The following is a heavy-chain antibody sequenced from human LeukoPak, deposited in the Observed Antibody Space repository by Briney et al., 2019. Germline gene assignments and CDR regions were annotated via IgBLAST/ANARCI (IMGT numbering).Heavy chain of an antibody. Sequence: GGSLRLSCAASGFTFDDYAMHWVRQAPGKGLEWVSGISWNSGSIGYADSVKGRFTISRDNAKNSLYLQMNSLRAEDTAVYYCARDQGGSSGYPYWGQGTLVTVSS. V-gene: IGHV3-9*01. D-gene: IGHD3-22*01. J-gene: IGHJ4*02. CDR2: ISWNSGSI. CDR3: ARDQGGSSGYPY. CDR1: GFTFDDYA.